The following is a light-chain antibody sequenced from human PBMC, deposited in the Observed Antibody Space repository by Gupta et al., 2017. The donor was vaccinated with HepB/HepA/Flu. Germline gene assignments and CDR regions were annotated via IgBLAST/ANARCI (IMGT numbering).Light chain of an antibody. CDR2: AAS. V-gene: IGKV3-15*01. CDR3: QHYNSCLWT. J-gene: IGKJ1*01. Sequence: IVMTQSPATLSAPPGERATISCRASQSVSRNLAWYQQRPGQAPRLLIYAASTRATGIPARFSGSGSGTEFTLTISSLQSEDFALYYCQHYNSCLWTFGQGTKVEIK. CDR1: QSVSRN.